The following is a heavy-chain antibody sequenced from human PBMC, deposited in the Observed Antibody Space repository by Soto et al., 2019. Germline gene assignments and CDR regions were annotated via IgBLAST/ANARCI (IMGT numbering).Heavy chain of an antibody. CDR1: GGTFSTFG. V-gene: IGHV1-69*13. J-gene: IGHJ4*02. CDR2: IIPFFGTA. D-gene: IGHD3-16*01. CDR3: ARTAPMDAGDKYYYDF. Sequence: SVKVSCQTSGGTFSTFGISWVRQAPGQGLEWMGGIIPFFGTAEYSQKFEDRITITADESTNTVYMDLRSLTSEDTAIYYCARTAPMDAGDKYYYDFWGQGALVTVS.